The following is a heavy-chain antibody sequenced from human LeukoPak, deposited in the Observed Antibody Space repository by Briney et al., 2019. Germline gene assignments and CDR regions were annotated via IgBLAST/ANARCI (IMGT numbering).Heavy chain of an antibody. CDR2: ISPHNGNT. D-gene: IGHD6-19*01. Sequence: ASVKVSCKASGYTFISYGINWVRQAPGQGLEWMGWISPHNGNTNYAQKLQGRVTMTTDTSTSTAYMEVRSLRSDDTAVYYCARAWIAVAGPGTSDYWGQGTLAMVSS. V-gene: IGHV1-18*01. CDR3: ARAWIAVAGPGTSDY. CDR1: GYTFISYG. J-gene: IGHJ4*02.